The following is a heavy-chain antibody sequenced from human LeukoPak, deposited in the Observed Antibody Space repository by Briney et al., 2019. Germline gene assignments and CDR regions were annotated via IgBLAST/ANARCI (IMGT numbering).Heavy chain of an antibody. D-gene: IGHD2-15*01. CDR1: GFTFSNYF. Sequence: PGGSLRLSCAASGFTFSNYFMHWVRQAPGMGLEYFSAISRTGSTTYYTNSVKGRFTISRDNSKNTLYLQMGGLRAEDMAVYYCATSRYCSGGDCYSLAFDIWGQGTMVTVSS. V-gene: IGHV3-64*01. CDR2: ISRTGSTT. J-gene: IGHJ3*02. CDR3: ATSRYCSGGDCYSLAFDI.